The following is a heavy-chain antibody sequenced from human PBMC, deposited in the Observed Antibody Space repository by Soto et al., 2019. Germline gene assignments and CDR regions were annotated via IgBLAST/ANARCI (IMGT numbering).Heavy chain of an antibody. CDR2: ISYDGSNK. V-gene: IGHV3-30-3*01. CDR3: ARDRGDFWSGYFNQQWGGASRRSYGMDV. D-gene: IGHD3-3*01. Sequence: GGSLRLSCAASGFTFSSYAMHWVRQAPGKGLEWVAVISYDGSNKYYADSVKGRFTISRDNSKNTLYLQMNSLRAEDTAVYYCARDRGDFWSGYFNQQWGGASRRSYGMDVWGQGTTVTVSS. CDR1: GFTFSSYA. J-gene: IGHJ6*02.